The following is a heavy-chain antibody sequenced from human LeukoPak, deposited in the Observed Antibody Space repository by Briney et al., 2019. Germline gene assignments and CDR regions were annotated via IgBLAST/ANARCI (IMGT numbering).Heavy chain of an antibody. V-gene: IGHV3-48*03. CDR3: ARISESGSDY. CDR1: GFTFSSYE. J-gene: IGHJ4*02. Sequence: QPGGSLRLSCAASGFTFSSYEMNWVRQAPGKGLEWVSYISSSGSTIYYADSVKGRFTISRDNAKNSLYLQMNSLRAEDTAVYYCARISESGSDYWGQGTLVTVSS. D-gene: IGHD1-26*01. CDR2: ISSSGSTI.